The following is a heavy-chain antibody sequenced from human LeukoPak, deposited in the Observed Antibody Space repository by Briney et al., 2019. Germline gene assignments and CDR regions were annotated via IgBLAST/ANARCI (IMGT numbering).Heavy chain of an antibody. Sequence: PSETLSLTCTVSGGPISSYYWSWIRQPPGKGLEWIGYIYYSGSTNYNPSLKSRDTISVDTSKNQFSLKLSSVTAADTAVYYCARVAYYDFWSGYSGYFDYWGQGTLVTVSS. CDR1: GGPISSYY. V-gene: IGHV4-59*01. J-gene: IGHJ4*02. D-gene: IGHD3-3*01. CDR2: IYYSGST. CDR3: ARVAYYDFWSGYSGYFDY.